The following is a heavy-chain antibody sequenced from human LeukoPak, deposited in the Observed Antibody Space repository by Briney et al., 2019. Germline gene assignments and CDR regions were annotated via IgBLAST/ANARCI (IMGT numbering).Heavy chain of an antibody. V-gene: IGHV1-18*01. CDR3: ARETYSYGILRGSNIDY. J-gene: IGHJ4*02. CDR1: GYTFTSYG. CDR2: ISAYNGNT. D-gene: IGHD5-18*01. Sequence: GASVKVSCKASGYTFTSYGISWVRQAPGQGLEWMGWISAYNGNTNYAQKLQGRVTMTTDTSTSTAYMELRSLRSDDTAVYYCARETYSYGILRGSNIDYWGQGTLVTVSS.